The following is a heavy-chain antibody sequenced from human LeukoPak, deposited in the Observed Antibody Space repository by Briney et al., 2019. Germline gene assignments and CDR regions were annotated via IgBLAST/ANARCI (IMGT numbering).Heavy chain of an antibody. J-gene: IGHJ6*03. CDR1: GFTFDDYG. V-gene: IGHV3-20*04. CDR2: INWNGGST. Sequence: GGSLRLSCAASGFTFDDYGMSWVRQAPGKGLEWVSGINWNGGSTGYADSVKGRFTISRDNAKNSLYLLMNSLRAEDTALYYCARRRFLEWLTQYYYYMDVWGKGTTVTVSS. D-gene: IGHD3-3*01. CDR3: ARRRFLEWLTQYYYYMDV.